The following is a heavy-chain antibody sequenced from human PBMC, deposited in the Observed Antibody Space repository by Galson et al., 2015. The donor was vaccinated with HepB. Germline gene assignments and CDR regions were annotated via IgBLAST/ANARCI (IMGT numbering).Heavy chain of an antibody. D-gene: IGHD2-2*02. V-gene: IGHV1-69*04. CDR2: IIPILGIA. CDR1: GGTFSSYA. Sequence: SVKVSCKASGGTFSSYAISWVRQAPGQGLEWMGRIIPILGIANYAQKFQGRVTITADKSTSTAYMELSSLRSEDTAVYYCARTLAPGRVVPAAILYYYYGMDVWGQGTTVTVSS. CDR3: ARTLAPGRVVPAAILYYYYGMDV. J-gene: IGHJ6*02.